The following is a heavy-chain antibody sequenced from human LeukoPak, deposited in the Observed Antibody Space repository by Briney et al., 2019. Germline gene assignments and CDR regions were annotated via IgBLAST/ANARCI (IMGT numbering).Heavy chain of an antibody. J-gene: IGHJ3*02. CDR3: ARDDFGI. V-gene: IGHV3-74*01. CDR2: INSDGSAT. CDR1: GFTFSSYW. Sequence: SGGSLRLSCAASGFTFSSYWMHWVRQSPGKALVWVARINSDGSATSHADSVKGRFTISRANAKNTLYLQVNSLRAEDTAVYYCARDDFGIWGQGTMVTVSS.